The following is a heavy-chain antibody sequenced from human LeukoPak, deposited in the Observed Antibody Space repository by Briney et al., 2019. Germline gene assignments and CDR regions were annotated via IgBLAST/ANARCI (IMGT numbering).Heavy chain of an antibody. CDR1: GGSFSGYY. J-gene: IGHJ6*03. D-gene: IGHD2-15*01. Sequence: PSETLSLTCAVYGGSFSGYYWSWIRQPPGKGLEWIGEINHSGNTNYNPSLKSRVTISVDTSKNQFSLKLSSVTAADTAVYYCARDLAYCSGGSCYSGDYDYVNYMDVWGKGTTVTVSS. CDR2: INHSGNT. V-gene: IGHV4-34*01. CDR3: ARDLAYCSGGSCYSGDYDYVNYMDV.